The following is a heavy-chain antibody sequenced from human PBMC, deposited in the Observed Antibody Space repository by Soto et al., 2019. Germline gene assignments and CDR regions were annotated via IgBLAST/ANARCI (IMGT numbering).Heavy chain of an antibody. Sequence: EVQLLESGGGLVQPGGSLRLSCAASGFTFSSYAMTWVRQAPGKGLEWVSALSGNSGTTYSADSVKGRFTISRDNSRNTVYLPMSSLRAEGTALYYCAKGSKLTIFSANDFWGQGTLVTVSS. D-gene: IGHD3-3*01. V-gene: IGHV3-23*01. CDR2: LSGNSGTT. CDR1: GFTFSSYA. J-gene: IGHJ4*02. CDR3: AKGSKLTIFSANDF.